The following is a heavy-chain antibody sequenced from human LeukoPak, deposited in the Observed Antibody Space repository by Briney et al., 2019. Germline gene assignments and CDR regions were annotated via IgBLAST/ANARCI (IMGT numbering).Heavy chain of an antibody. CDR2: ISYDGSNK. Sequence: PGGSLRLSCAASGFTLSSYAMHWVRQAPGKGLEWVAVISYDGSNKYYADSVKGRFTISRDNSKNTQYLQMNSLRAEDTAVYYCARGLRSAAFDYWGQGTLVTVSS. CDR1: GFTLSSYA. V-gene: IGHV3-30-3*01. D-gene: IGHD6-13*01. J-gene: IGHJ4*02. CDR3: ARGLRSAAFDY.